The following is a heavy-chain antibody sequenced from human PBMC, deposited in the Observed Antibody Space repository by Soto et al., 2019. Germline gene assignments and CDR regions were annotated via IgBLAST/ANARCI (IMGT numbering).Heavy chain of an antibody. Sequence: QVQLVESGGGVVQPGRSLRLSCAASGFSFSNYGMHWVRQAPGKGLEWVALMWSDGSNKYYAESVKGRFTISRDNSKNTMFLQMSSLRAEDTAVYYCATDAVGSSAWESPGGYWGQGTLVTVSS. D-gene: IGHD6-19*01. CDR1: GFSFSNYG. V-gene: IGHV3-33*08. CDR3: ATDAVGSSAWESPGGY. J-gene: IGHJ4*02. CDR2: MWSDGSNK.